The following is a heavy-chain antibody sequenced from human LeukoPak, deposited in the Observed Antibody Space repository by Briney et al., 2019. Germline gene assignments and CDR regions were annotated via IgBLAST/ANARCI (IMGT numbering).Heavy chain of an antibody. CDR2: IYYSGST. Sequence: PSETLSLTCTVSGGSISSSGYYWGWIRQPPGKGLEWIASIYYSGSTYYDPSLKSRVTISVDTSKNQLSLKLSSLTAADTAVYYCARHEYSGSYYGLSWFDPWGQGTLVTVSS. D-gene: IGHD1-26*01. CDR1: GGSISSSGYY. V-gene: IGHV4-39*01. J-gene: IGHJ5*02. CDR3: ARHEYSGSYYGLSWFDP.